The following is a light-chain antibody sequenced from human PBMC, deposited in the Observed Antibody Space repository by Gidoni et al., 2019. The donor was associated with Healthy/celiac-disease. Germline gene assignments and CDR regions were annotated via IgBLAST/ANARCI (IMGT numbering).Light chain of an antibody. CDR3: SSYTSSSTPYV. J-gene: IGLJ1*01. V-gene: IGLV2-14*01. Sequence: SGVSNRFSGSKSGNTASLTISGLQAQDEADYYCSSYTSSSTPYVFGTGTKVTVL.